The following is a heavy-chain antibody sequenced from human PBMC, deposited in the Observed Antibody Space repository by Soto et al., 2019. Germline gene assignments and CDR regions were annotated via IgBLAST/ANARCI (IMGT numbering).Heavy chain of an antibody. D-gene: IGHD5-18*01. J-gene: IGHJ4*02. CDR3: ARSALFGYPILYYFDS. V-gene: IGHV1-2*04. CDR1: GYTFTGYY. Sequence: ASVKVSCKASGYTFTGYYMHWVRQAPGQGLEWMGWINPNSGGTNYAQKFQGWVTMTRDTSISTAYMELSRLRSDDTAVYYCARSALFGYPILYYFDSWGQGTLVTVSS. CDR2: INPNSGGT.